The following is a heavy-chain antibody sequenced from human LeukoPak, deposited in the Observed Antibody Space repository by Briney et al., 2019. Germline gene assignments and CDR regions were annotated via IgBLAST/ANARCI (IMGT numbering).Heavy chain of an antibody. CDR1: GYTFISYG. D-gene: IGHD2-15*01. Sequence: ASVRVSCKASGYTFISYGISWVRLAPGQGLEWMGWISGYNGNTNYAQKLQGRVTMTTDTSTSTAYMELRSLGSDDTAVYYCARVGAMAAAPFDYWGQGTLVTVSS. V-gene: IGHV1-18*01. CDR2: ISGYNGNT. J-gene: IGHJ4*02. CDR3: ARVGAMAAAPFDY.